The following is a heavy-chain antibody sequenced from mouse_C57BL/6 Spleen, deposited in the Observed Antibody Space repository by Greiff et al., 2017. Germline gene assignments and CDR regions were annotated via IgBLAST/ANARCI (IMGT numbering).Heavy chain of an antibody. J-gene: IGHJ4*01. CDR3: ARPLYYDYDGYAMDY. CDR1: GYTFTSYD. Sequence: VMLVESGPELVKPGASVKLSCKASGYTFTSYDINWVKQRPGQGLEWIGWIYPRDGSTKYNEKFKGKATLTVDTSSSTAYMELHSLTSEDSAVYFCARPLYYDYDGYAMDYWGQGTSVTVSS. V-gene: IGHV1-85*01. D-gene: IGHD2-4*01. CDR2: IYPRDGST.